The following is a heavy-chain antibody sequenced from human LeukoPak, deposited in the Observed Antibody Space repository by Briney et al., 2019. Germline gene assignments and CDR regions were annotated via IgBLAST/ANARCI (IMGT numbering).Heavy chain of an antibody. D-gene: IGHD1-1*01. J-gene: IGHJ6*02. CDR1: GFTVSNNY. CDR3: ASQLDPYYYYYGMDV. CDR2: IYSGGST. Sequence: PGGSLRLSCAASGFTVSNNYMSWVRQAPGKGLEWVSVIYSGGSTYYADSVKGRFTISRDNFKNTLYLQMNSLRAEDTAVHYCASQLDPYYYYYGMDVWGQGTTVTVSS. V-gene: IGHV3-53*01.